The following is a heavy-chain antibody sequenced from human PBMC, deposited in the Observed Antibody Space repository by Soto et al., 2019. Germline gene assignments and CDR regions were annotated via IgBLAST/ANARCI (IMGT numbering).Heavy chain of an antibody. V-gene: IGHV1-18*01. CDR1: GYSFTRYA. D-gene: IGHD1-1*01. CDR2: ISAHNGNT. Sequence: QVDLVQSGAEVKKPGASVKVSCKASGYSFTRYAITWVRQAPGQGLEWMGWISAHNGNTDYAQKLQGRVIVTRDTSTSTAYMELRSLRSDDTAVYYCARGRYGDYWGQGDLVTVSS. CDR3: ARGRYGDY. J-gene: IGHJ4*02.